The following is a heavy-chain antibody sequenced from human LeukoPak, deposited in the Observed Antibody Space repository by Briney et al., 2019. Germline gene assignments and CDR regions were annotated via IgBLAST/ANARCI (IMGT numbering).Heavy chain of an antibody. CDR3: ARDGPYCSGGSCYFDY. Sequence: GASAKVSCKASGYTFTSYGISWVRQAPGQGLEWMGWISAYNGYTNYAQKLQGRVTMTTDTSTSTAYMELRSLRSDDTAVYYCARDGPYCSGGSCYFDYWGQGTLVTVSS. V-gene: IGHV1-18*01. CDR2: ISAYNGYT. D-gene: IGHD2-15*01. CDR1: GYTFTSYG. J-gene: IGHJ4*02.